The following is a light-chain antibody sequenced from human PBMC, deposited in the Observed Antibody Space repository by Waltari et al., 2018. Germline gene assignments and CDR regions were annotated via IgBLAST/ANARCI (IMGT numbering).Light chain of an antibody. CDR2: EVT. V-gene: IGLV2-14*01. Sequence: QSALTQPASVSGSPGQSITIYCTGTSSDVGVYKYVSWYQRHPGKAPQLLIYEVTNRPSGVSNRFSGSKSANTASLTISGLQAEDEADYYCSSYTTSSTLVFGGGTKLTVL. J-gene: IGLJ3*02. CDR1: SSDVGVYKY. CDR3: SSYTTSSTLV.